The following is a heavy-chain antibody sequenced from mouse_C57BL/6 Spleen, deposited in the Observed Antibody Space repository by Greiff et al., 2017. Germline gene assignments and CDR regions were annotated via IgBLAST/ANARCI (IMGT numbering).Heavy chain of an antibody. CDR3: ARLYGSYVWYFDG. CDR1: GFTFTDYY. J-gene: IGHJ1*03. Sequence: EVKLVESGGGLVQPGGSLSLSCAASGFTFTDYYMSWVRQPPGKALEWLGFFRNKANGYTTEYSATVKGRFTISRANSQIILYLQMNALRAEDSATYYGARLYGSYVWYFDGWGTGTTVTVSS. V-gene: IGHV7-3*01. D-gene: IGHD2-1*01. CDR2: FRNKANGYTT.